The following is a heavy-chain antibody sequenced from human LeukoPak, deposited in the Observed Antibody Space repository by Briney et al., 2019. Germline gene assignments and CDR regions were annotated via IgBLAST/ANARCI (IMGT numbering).Heavy chain of an antibody. CDR1: GYSISSGYY. CDR3: ARESGYSSSSFDY. CDR2: IYHSGST. J-gene: IGHJ4*02. D-gene: IGHD6-6*01. V-gene: IGHV4-38-2*02. Sequence: SETLSLTCTVSGYSISSGYYWGWIRQPPGKGMDWIGSIYHSGSTYYNPSLKSRVTISVDTSKNQFSLKLSSVTAADTAVYYCARESGYSSSSFDYWGPGTLVTVSS.